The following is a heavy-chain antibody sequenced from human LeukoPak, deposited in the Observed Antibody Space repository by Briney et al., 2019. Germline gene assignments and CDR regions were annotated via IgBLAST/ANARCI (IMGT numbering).Heavy chain of an antibody. D-gene: IGHD3-3*01. Sequence: GGSLRLSCAASGFTFDDYAMHWVRQAPGKGLEWVSGISWNSGSIGYADSVKGRFTISRDNAKNSLYLQMNSLRAEDTAVYYCAKDPDNYDFWSVRLHYFDYWGQGTLVTVSS. V-gene: IGHV3-9*01. CDR1: GFTFDDYA. CDR3: AKDPDNYDFWSVRLHYFDY. CDR2: ISWNSGSI. J-gene: IGHJ4*02.